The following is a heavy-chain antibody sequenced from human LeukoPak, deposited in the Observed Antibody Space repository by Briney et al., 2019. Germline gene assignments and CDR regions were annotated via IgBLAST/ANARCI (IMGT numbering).Heavy chain of an antibody. J-gene: IGHJ4*02. CDR1: GGSISSSSYY. D-gene: IGHD1-14*01. Sequence: SETLSLTCTVSGGSISSSSYYWGWIRQPPGKGLEWIGSIYYSGSTYYNPSLKSRVTISVDTSKNQFSLKLSSVTAADTAVYYCARDIGSRPGDYWGQGTLVTVSS. CDR3: ARDIGSRPGDY. V-gene: IGHV4-39*07. CDR2: IYYSGST.